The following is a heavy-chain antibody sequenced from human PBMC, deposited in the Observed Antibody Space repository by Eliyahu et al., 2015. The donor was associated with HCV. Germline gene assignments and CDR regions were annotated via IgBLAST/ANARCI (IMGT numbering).Heavy chain of an antibody. CDR1: GYTFTNXG. CDR2: ISANNXDT. Sequence: QVQLAQSGAEMKKPGASVKLSCKASGYTFTNXGISWVRPAPGQGLEWMGWISANNXDTNYAQKFQGRVTMTPDTSTNTAYMEMTSLRSNDTAVYYCARDSRAAYGDYGLNFWGQGTLVAVSS. V-gene: IGHV1-18*01. CDR3: ARDSRAAYGDYGLNF. J-gene: IGHJ4*02. D-gene: IGHD4-17*01.